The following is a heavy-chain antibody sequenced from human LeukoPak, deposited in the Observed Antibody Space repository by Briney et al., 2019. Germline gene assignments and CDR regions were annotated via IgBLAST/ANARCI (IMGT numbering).Heavy chain of an antibody. Sequence: GGSLRLSCAASGFTFSRYWMHWVRQAPGKGLVWVSRIKSDGSSTSYADSVKGRFTISRDNAKNTLYLQMNSLRAEDTAVYYCARDYSYGLDYRGQGTLVTVSS. D-gene: IGHD5-18*01. CDR1: GFTFSRYW. V-gene: IGHV3-74*01. CDR3: ARDYSYGLDY. J-gene: IGHJ4*02. CDR2: IKSDGSST.